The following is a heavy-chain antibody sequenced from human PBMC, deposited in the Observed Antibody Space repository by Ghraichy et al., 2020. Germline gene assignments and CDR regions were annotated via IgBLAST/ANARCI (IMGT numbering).Heavy chain of an antibody. CDR3: ARAEDYYDSSGYYYSYYYYYYGMDV. V-gene: IGHV3-21*01. J-gene: IGHJ6*02. CDR1: GFTFSSYS. D-gene: IGHD3-22*01. CDR2: ISSSSSYI. Sequence: GESLNISCAASGFTFSSYSMNWVRQAPGKGLEWVSSISSSSSYIYYADSVKGRFTISRDNAKNSLYLQMNSLRAEDTAVYYCARAEDYYDSSGYYYSYYYYYYGMDVWGQGTTVTVSS.